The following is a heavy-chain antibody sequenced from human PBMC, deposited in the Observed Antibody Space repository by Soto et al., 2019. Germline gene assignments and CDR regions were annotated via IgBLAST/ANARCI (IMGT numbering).Heavy chain of an antibody. CDR2: IYYSGST. CDR3: VSHPTATNPSLDY. V-gene: IGHV4-30-4*01. Sequence: QVQLQESGPGLVKPSQTLSLTCNVSGGSISSGDYYWSWIRQPPGKGLEWIGYIYYSGSTYYNPSHKSRINMSGDTSKNQFSLKLSSVTAADTAVDYCVSHPTATNPSLDYWGQGTLVTVSS. CDR1: GGSISSGDYY. D-gene: IGHD1-7*01. J-gene: IGHJ4*02.